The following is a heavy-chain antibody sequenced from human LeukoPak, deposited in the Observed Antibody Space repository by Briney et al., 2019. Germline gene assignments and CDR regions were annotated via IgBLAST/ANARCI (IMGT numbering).Heavy chain of an antibody. CDR1: GFTFSNDG. CDR2: IWYDGSNK. V-gene: IGHV3-33*01. CDR3: ARIALPATDYLGS. Sequence: GGSLRLSCAASGFTFSNDGMHWVRQAPGKGLEWVAVIWYDGSNKYYADSVKGRFTISRDNSKNTPHLQMSSLRAEDTAVYYCARIALPATDYLGSWGQGTLVTVSS. J-gene: IGHJ4*02. D-gene: IGHD6-19*01.